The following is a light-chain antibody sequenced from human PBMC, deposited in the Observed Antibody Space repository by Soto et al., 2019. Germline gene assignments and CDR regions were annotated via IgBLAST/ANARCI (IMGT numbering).Light chain of an antibody. CDR1: QSLTSDY. J-gene: IGKJ1*01. V-gene: IGKV3-20*01. CDR3: QQYGRSLWT. CDR2: DTD. Sequence: EIVLTQSPGTLSLSPGERATLSCRASQSLTSDYLSWYQQRPGQSPRLLIYDTDRRATDVPDRFRGSGSGTDFTLTIARLEPEDFSVYFCQQYGRSLWTFGQGTNVEIK.